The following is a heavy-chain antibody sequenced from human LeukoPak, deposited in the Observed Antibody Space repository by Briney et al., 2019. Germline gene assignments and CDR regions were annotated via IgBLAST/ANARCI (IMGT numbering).Heavy chain of an antibody. V-gene: IGHV1-18*01. J-gene: IGHJ4*02. CDR2: ISAYNGNT. D-gene: IGHD3-22*01. Sequence: VKVSCKASGYTFTSYGISWVRQAPGQGLEWMGWISAYNGNTNYAQKLQGRVTMTTDTSTSTAYMELRSPRSDDTAVYYCAREFNYYDSSGYYGIDYWGQGTLVTVSS. CDR1: GYTFTSYG. CDR3: AREFNYYDSSGYYGIDY.